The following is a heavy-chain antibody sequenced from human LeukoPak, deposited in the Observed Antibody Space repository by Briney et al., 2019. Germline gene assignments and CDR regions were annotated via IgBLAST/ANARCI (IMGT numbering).Heavy chain of an antibody. D-gene: IGHD3-22*01. J-gene: IGHJ5*02. Sequence: SETLSLTRTVSGGSISSYYWSWIRQPAGKGPEWIGRIYTSGSTNYNPSLKSRVTMSVDTSKNQFSLKLSSVTAADTAVYYCARVKYYYDSSGYSYNWFDPWGQGTLVTVSS. CDR3: ARVKYYYDSSGYSYNWFDP. CDR2: IYTSGST. CDR1: GGSISSYY. V-gene: IGHV4-4*07.